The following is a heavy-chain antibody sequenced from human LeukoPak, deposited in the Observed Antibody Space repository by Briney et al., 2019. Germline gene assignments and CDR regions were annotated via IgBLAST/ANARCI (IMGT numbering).Heavy chain of an antibody. CDR3: ASGGHDAFDI. Sequence: PSETLSLTCTVSGVSISSGGYYWSWIRQHPGKGLEWIGYIYYSGSTYYNPPLKSRVTISVDTSKNQFSLKLSSVTAADTAVYYYASGGHDAFDIWGQGTMVTVSS. J-gene: IGHJ3*02. D-gene: IGHD3-16*01. CDR1: GVSISSGGYY. V-gene: IGHV4-31*03. CDR2: IYYSGST.